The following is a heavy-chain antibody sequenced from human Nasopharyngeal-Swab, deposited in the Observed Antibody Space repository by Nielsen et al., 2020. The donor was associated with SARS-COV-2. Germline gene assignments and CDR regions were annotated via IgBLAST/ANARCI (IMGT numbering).Heavy chain of an antibody. CDR1: GFTFSSYA. Sequence: GESLKISCAASGFTFSSYAMSWVRQAPGKGLEWVSAISGSGGSTYYADSVKGRFTISRDNSKNTLYLQMNSLRAEDTAVYYCARAWSCDSSGCYFDYWGQGTLVTVPS. J-gene: IGHJ4*02. D-gene: IGHD3-22*01. V-gene: IGHV3-23*01. CDR2: ISGSGGST. CDR3: ARAWSCDSSGCYFDY.